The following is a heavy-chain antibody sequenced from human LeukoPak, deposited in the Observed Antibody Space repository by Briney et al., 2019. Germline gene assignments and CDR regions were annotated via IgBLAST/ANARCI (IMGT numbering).Heavy chain of an antibody. J-gene: IGHJ4*02. CDR1: GFTFSNAW. CDR2: IKSKTDGGTT. D-gene: IGHD3-3*01. CDR3: TTEYYDFWSGWTKFDY. Sequence: GGSLRLSCAASGFTFSNAWMSWVRQAPGKGLEWVGRIKSKTDGGTTDYAAPVKGRFTISRDDSKNTLYLQMNGLKTEDTAVYYCTTEYYDFWSGWTKFDYWGQGTLVTVSS. V-gene: IGHV3-15*01.